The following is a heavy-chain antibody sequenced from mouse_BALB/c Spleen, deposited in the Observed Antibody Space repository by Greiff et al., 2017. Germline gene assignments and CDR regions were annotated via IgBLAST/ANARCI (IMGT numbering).Heavy chain of an antibody. Sequence: VQLKESGPGLVKPSQSLSLTCTVTGYSITSDYAWNWLRQFPGNILEWMGYISYRGSTSNNPLLKSRISITRDTSKNQFLLQLNSVTTEETATYYGARSGLAHYAMDYWGQGTSVTVSS. CDR3: ARSGLAHYAMDY. J-gene: IGHJ4*01. CDR1: GYSITSDYA. D-gene: IGHD2-4*01. CDR2: ISYRGST. V-gene: IGHV3-2*02.